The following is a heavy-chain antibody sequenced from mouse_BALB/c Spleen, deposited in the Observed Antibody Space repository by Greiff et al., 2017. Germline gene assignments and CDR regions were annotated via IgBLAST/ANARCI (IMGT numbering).Heavy chain of an antibody. Sequence: EVKVVESGGGLVKPGGSLKLSCAASGFAFSSYDMSWVRQTPEKRLEWVAYISSGGGSTYYPDTVKGRFTISRDNAKNTLYLQMSSLKSEDTAMYYCARHAPLEQDYFDYWGQGTTLTVSS. CDR2: ISSGGGST. CDR3: ARHAPLEQDYFDY. D-gene: IGHD4-1*01. V-gene: IGHV5-12-1*01. J-gene: IGHJ2*01. CDR1: GFAFSSYD.